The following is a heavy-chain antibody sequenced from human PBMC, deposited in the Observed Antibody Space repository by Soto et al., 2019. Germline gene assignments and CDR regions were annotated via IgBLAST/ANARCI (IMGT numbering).Heavy chain of an antibody. V-gene: IGHV4-34*01. D-gene: IGHD1-26*01. Sequence: PSETLSLTCGVYGGSFRNYYWIWVRQPPGKGLEWIGEVNHSGEATYNPSLESRVTISADTSKKQFSLKVTSVTAADSAVYYCARGPYSRGVGATNPSHWGQGTLVTVSS. CDR1: GGSFRNYY. CDR2: VNHSGEA. J-gene: IGHJ4*02. CDR3: ARGPYSRGVGATNPSH.